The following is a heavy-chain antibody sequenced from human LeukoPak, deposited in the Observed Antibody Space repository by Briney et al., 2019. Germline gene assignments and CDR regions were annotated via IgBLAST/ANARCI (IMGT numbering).Heavy chain of an antibody. J-gene: IGHJ6*03. Sequence: SETLSLTCSVSGYSISSGYYWGWIRPPPGKGLEWIGSIYHSGSTYYNPSLKSRVTISVDTSKNQFSLKLSSVTAADTAVYYCASSGYMVTTYYYYYYMDVWGKGTTVTVSS. CDR2: IYHSGST. CDR3: ASSGYMVTTYYYYYYMDV. V-gene: IGHV4-38-2*01. CDR1: GYSISSGYY. D-gene: IGHD2-21*02.